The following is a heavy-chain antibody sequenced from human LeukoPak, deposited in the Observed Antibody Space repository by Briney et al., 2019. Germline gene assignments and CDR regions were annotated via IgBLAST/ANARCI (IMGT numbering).Heavy chain of an antibody. Sequence: SETLSLTCAVSGGSISNHYWSWIRQPPGKGLEWIGYIYYNGSPNYNPSLKSRVTISVDTSKNQFSLKLSSVTAADTAVYYCVRERSMVRGVSWFDPWGQGTLVTVSS. CDR3: VRERSMVRGVSWFDP. V-gene: IGHV4-59*11. J-gene: IGHJ5*02. CDR1: GGSISNHY. CDR2: IYYNGSP. D-gene: IGHD3-10*01.